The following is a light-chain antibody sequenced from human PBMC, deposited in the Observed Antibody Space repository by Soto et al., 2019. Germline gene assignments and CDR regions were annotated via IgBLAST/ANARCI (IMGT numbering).Light chain of an antibody. V-gene: IGKV1-33*01. CDR3: QQYDDLPFT. CDR1: QDISNY. J-gene: IGKJ4*01. Sequence: DIRMTQSPSSLSASVGDRVTITCQASQDISNYLNWYQQKPGKAPKLLIYDVSSLETGVPSRFSVGGSGTDFTFTISSLQPEDIATYYCQQYDDLPFTFGGGTKVEIK. CDR2: DVS.